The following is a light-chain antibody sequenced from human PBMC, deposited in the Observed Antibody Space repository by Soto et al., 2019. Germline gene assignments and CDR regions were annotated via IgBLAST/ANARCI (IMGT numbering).Light chain of an antibody. CDR2: DAS. V-gene: IGKV3-15*01. CDR3: QQFNNWPPLT. J-gene: IGKJ4*01. Sequence: EVVLTQSPATLSLSPGERATLSCRASESVNNNLAWYQQKPGQAPRLLIYDASTRATGVPARFSGSGSGTEFTLTISSLQSEDFAVYYCQQFNNWPPLTFGGGTKVEIK. CDR1: ESVNNN.